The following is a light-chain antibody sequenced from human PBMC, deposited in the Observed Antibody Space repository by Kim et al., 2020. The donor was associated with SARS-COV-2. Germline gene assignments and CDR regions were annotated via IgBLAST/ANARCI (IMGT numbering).Light chain of an antibody. CDR3: QSYDSNAPWV. Sequence: TVTLSCTRSSGSIASYYVQWYQQRPGSSPITVIYEDDQRPYGVPGRFSGSIDSSSNSSSLTLSGLKTEEEADNYCQSYDSNAPWVFGGGTKLTVL. CDR2: EDD. CDR1: SGSIASYY. J-gene: IGLJ3*02. V-gene: IGLV6-57*01.